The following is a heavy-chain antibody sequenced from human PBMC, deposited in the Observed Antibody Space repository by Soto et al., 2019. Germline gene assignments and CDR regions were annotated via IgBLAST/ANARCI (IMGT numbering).Heavy chain of an antibody. Sequence: PGGSLRLSCAASGFTFSNYAMHWVRQAPGKGLEWVAAISYDGNDKHYTDSVKGRFTISRDNSKNTLYLQMNSLRAEDTAVYYCARFEIAVAGTGFDYWGQGTLVTVSS. V-gene: IGHV3-30-3*01. CDR2: ISYDGNDK. CDR1: GFTFSNYA. J-gene: IGHJ4*02. CDR3: ARFEIAVAGTGFDY. D-gene: IGHD6-19*01.